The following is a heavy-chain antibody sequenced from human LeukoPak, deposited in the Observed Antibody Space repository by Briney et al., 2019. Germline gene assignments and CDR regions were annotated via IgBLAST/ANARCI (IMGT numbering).Heavy chain of an antibody. CDR3: ARGGIAAAGLYYFDY. D-gene: IGHD6-13*01. V-gene: IGHV4-34*01. CDR1: GGSFSGYY. Sequence: SETLSLTCAVYGGSFSGYYWSWIRQPPGKGLEWIGEINHSGSTNYNPSLKSRVTTSVDTSKNQFSLKLSSVTAADTAVYYCARGGIAAAGLYYFDYWGQGTLVTVSS. J-gene: IGHJ4*02. CDR2: INHSGST.